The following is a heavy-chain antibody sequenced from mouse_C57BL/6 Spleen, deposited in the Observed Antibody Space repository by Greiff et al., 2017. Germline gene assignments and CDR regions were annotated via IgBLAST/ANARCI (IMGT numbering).Heavy chain of an antibody. CDR1: GFTFSSYT. V-gene: IGHV5-9*01. CDR2: ISGGGGNT. J-gene: IGHJ2*01. D-gene: IGHD2-4*01. CDR3: ARHRDYHYFDY. Sequence: EVMLVESGGGLVKPGGSLKLSCAASGFTFSSYTMSWVRQTPEKRLEWVATISGGGGNTYYPDSVKGRFTISRDNAKNTLYLQMSSLRSEDTALYYCARHRDYHYFDYWGQGTTLTVSS.